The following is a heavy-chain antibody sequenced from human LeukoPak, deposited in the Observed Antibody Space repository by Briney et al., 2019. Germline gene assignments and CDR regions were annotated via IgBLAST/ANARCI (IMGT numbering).Heavy chain of an antibody. CDR1: GFTFSSYE. CDR2: ISSSGSTI. V-gene: IGHV3-48*03. CDR3: ARVRHYGSGSYDY. D-gene: IGHD3-10*01. Sequence: GGSLRLPCAASGFTFSSYEMNWVRQAPGKGLEWVSYISSSGSTIYYADSVKGRFTISRDNAKNSLYLQMNSLRAEDTAVYYCARVRHYGSGSYDYWGQGTLVTVSS. J-gene: IGHJ4*02.